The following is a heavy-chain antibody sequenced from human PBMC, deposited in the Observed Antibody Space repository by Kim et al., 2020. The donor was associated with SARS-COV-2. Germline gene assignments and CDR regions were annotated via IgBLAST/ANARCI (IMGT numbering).Heavy chain of an antibody. Sequence: GESLKISCKGSGYSFTSYWIGWVRQMPGKGLEWMGIIYPGDSDTRYSPSFQGQVTISADKSISTAYLQWSSLKASDTAMYYCARLGHGSSWYVGYYYYGMDVWGQGTTVTVSS. CDR2: IYPGDSDT. D-gene: IGHD6-13*01. J-gene: IGHJ6*02. V-gene: IGHV5-51*01. CDR3: ARLGHGSSWYVGYYYYGMDV. CDR1: GYSFTSYW.